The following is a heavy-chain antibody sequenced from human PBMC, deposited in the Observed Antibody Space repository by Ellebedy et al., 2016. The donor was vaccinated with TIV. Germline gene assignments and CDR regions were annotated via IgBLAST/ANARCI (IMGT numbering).Heavy chain of an antibody. J-gene: IGHJ5*02. D-gene: IGHD4-17*01. CDR1: GGSISSSNW. CDR2: IYHSGST. V-gene: IGHV4-4*02. Sequence: MPSETLSLTCTVSGGSISSSNWWSWVRQPPGKGLEWIGEIYHSGSTNYNPSLKSRVTISVDKSKNQFSLKLSSVTAADTAVYYCARVLYGDYPNWFDPWGQGTLVTVSS. CDR3: ARVLYGDYPNWFDP.